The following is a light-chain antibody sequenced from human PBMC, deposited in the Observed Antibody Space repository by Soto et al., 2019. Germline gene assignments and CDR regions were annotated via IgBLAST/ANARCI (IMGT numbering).Light chain of an antibody. V-gene: IGKV3-15*01. J-gene: IGKJ1*01. CDR1: QSVSSN. CDR3: QQYNNWPPWT. CDR2: GAS. Sequence: EIVMTQSPATLSVSPGERATLSCRASQSVSSNLAWYQQKPGQATRLLIYGASTRATGIPARFSGSGSGTEFTLTISSLQSEDFVVYYCQQYNNWPPWTFGQGTKVEIK.